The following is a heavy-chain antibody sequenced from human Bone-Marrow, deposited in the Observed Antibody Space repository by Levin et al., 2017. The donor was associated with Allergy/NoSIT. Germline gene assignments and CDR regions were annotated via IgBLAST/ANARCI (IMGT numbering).Heavy chain of an antibody. CDR1: GFTFSSYW. D-gene: IGHD6-19*01. J-gene: IGHJ4*02. V-gene: IGHV3-74*01. CDR3: VRDLAGADGY. CDR2: INEDGSTT. Sequence: SGGSLRLSCAASGFTFSSYWMHWVRQAPGKGLMWVSRINEDGSTTNYADSVKGRFTISRDNAKNTLYLQMNSLRAEDTALYFCVRDLAGADGYWGQGTLVSASS.